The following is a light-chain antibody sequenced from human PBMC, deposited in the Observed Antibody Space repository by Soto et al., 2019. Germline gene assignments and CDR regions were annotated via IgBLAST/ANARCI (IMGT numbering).Light chain of an antibody. V-gene: IGKV3-20*01. J-gene: IGKJ2*01. CDR1: QSVSSSY. CDR3: QQFGNSPPYT. Sequence: EIVLTQSPGTLSLSPWERATLSCRASQSVSSSYLAWYQQKPGQAPRLLIYGASSRATGIPDRFSGSGSGTDFTLTISRLEPEDFAVSYCQQFGNSPPYTFGQGTKLEIK. CDR2: GAS.